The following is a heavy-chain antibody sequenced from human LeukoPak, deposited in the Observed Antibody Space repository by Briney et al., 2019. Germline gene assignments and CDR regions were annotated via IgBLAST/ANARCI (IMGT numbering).Heavy chain of an antibody. Sequence: SETLSLTCAVYGGSFSGYHWSWIRQPPGKGLEWIGEINHSGSTNYNPSLKSRVTISVDTSKNQFSLKLSSVTAADTAVYYCATSLQMTRVVYWGQGTLVTVSS. V-gene: IGHV4-34*01. CDR3: ATSLQMTRVVY. J-gene: IGHJ4*02. D-gene: IGHD4-11*01. CDR1: GGSFSGYH. CDR2: INHSGST.